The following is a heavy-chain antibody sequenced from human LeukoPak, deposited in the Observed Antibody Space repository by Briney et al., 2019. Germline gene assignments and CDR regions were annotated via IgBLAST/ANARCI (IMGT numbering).Heavy chain of an antibody. V-gene: IGHV3-33*01. D-gene: IGHD6-19*01. J-gene: IGHJ4*02. CDR1: GFTFSSYG. Sequence: GRSLRLSCAASGFTFSSYGMHWVRQAPGKGLEWVAVIWYDGSNKYYADSVKGRFTISRDNSKNTLYLQMNSLRAEDTAVYYCARDGSSGWHGAVDYWGQGTLVTVSS. CDR2: IWYDGSNK. CDR3: ARDGSSGWHGAVDY.